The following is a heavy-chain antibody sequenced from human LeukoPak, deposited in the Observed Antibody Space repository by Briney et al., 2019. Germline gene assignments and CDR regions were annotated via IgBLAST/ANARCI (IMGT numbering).Heavy chain of an antibody. CDR3: ARDSIAERKYYFDY. CDR1: GFTFSSYN. J-gene: IGHJ4*02. D-gene: IGHD2-15*01. V-gene: IGHV3-21*01. CDR2: ISSSSSYI. Sequence: GGSLRLSCAASGFTFSSYNMNWVRQAPGKGLEWVSSISSSSSYIYYADSVKGRFTISRDNAKNSLYLQMNSLRAEDTAVYYCARDSIAERKYYFDYWGQGTLVTVSS.